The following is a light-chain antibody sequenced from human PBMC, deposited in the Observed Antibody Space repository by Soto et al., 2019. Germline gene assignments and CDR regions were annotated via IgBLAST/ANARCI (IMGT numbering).Light chain of an antibody. J-gene: IGKJ5*01. V-gene: IGKV3D-15*01. CDR3: QQSYSTPIT. CDR1: QSVSSN. CDR2: GAS. Sequence: EIVMTQSPATLSVSPGERATLSCRASQSVSSNLAWYQQKPGQAPRLLIYGASNRATGIPSRFSGSGSGTDFTLTISSLQPEDFATYYCQQSYSTPITFGQGTRLEIK.